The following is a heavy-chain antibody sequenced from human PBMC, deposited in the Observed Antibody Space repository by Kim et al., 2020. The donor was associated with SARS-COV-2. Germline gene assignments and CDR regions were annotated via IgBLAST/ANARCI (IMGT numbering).Heavy chain of an antibody. Sequence: SETLSLTCTVSGGSISSGGYYWSWIRQHPGKGLEWIGYIYYSGSTYYNPSLKSRVTISVDTSKNQFSLKLSSVTAADTAVYYCARDRAGSSWPYYYYGMDGWGQGTTVTVSS. CDR2: IYYSGST. CDR3: ARDRAGSSWPYYYYGMDG. CDR1: GGSISSGGYY. D-gene: IGHD6-13*01. J-gene: IGHJ6*02. V-gene: IGHV4-31*03.